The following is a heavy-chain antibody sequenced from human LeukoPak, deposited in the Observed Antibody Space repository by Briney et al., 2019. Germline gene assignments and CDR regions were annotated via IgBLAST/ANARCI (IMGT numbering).Heavy chain of an antibody. Sequence: ASVKVSCKASGYTFTAYYLHWVRQAPGQGLEWMGWINPNSGGATYAQKFQGGVTMTRDTFISTAYMDLRSLRSEDTAVYYCARVFREGQQLVQGYYYGMDVWGQGTTVTVSS. J-gene: IGHJ6*02. CDR2: INPNSGGA. V-gene: IGHV1-2*02. D-gene: IGHD6-13*01. CDR3: ARVFREGQQLVQGYYYGMDV. CDR1: GYTFTAYY.